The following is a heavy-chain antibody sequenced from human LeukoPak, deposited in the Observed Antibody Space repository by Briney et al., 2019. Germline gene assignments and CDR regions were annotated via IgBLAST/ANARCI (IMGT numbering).Heavy chain of an antibody. CDR3: ARGGRSSCYVLFDY. V-gene: IGHV4-59*01. D-gene: IGHD2-2*01. J-gene: IGHJ4*02. CDR1: GGSISSYY. Sequence: SETLSLTCTVSGGSISSYYWSWLRQPPGKGLEWIGHIYYSGSTNYNPSLKSRVTISVTTSKNQFSLKLSSVTAADTAEYYCARGGRSSCYVLFDYWGQGTLVTVSS. CDR2: IYYSGST.